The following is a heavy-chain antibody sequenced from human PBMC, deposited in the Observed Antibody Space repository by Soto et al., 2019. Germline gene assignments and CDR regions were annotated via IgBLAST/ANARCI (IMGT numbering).Heavy chain of an antibody. J-gene: IGHJ6*02. CDR1: GYSFTSYW. CDR2: IYPGDSDT. CDR3: ARLVDYWKELIHLCKKDYYYGMDV. V-gene: IGHV5-51*01. Sequence: GESLKISCKGSGYSFTSYWIGWVRQMPGKGLEWMGIIYPGDSDTRYSPSFQGQVTISADKSISTAYLQWSSLKASDTAMYYCARLVDYWKELIHLCKKDYYYGMDVWGQGATVTV. D-gene: IGHD1-1*01.